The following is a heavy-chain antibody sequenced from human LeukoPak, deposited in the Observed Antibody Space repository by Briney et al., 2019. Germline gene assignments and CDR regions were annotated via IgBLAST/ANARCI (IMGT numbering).Heavy chain of an antibody. CDR1: GFTFSSYA. Sequence: GGSLRLSCAASGFTFSSYAMSWVRQAPGKGLEWVSAISGSGGSTYYADSVKGRFTISRDNAKNSLYLQMNSLRAEDTALYYCARDPPVATVTNYYGMDVWGQGTTVTVSS. CDR2: ISGSGGST. CDR3: ARDPPVATVTNYYGMDV. J-gene: IGHJ6*02. V-gene: IGHV3-23*01. D-gene: IGHD5-12*01.